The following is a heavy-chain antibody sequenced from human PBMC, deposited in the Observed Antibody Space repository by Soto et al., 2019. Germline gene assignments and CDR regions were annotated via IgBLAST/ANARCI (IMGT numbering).Heavy chain of an antibody. CDR2: IRSKTNSYTT. CDR1: GFSFSDHH. V-gene: IGHV3-72*01. CDR3: ARVAGGPYGSGGFDI. J-gene: IGHJ3*02. Sequence: EVQLVESGGGLVQPGGSLRLSCVASGFSFSDHHMDWVRQAPGKGLEWVGRIRSKTNSYTTEHAASVKGRFSISRDDSKNALFMQMSSLKTEDTAVDYCARVAGGPYGSGGFDIWGQGTMVTGS. D-gene: IGHD3-16*01.